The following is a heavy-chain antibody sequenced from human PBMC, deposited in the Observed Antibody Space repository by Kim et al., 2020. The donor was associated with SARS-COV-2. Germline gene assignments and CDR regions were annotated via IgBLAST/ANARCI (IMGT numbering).Heavy chain of an antibody. D-gene: IGHD6-19*01. CDR2: IYYSGST. Sequence: SETLSLTCTVSGGSISSYYWSWIRQPPGKGLEWIGYIYYSGSTNYNPSLKSRVTISVDTSKNQFSLKLSSVTAADTAVYYCARGKAVAAGAFDIWGQGTMVTVSS. CDR3: ARGKAVAAGAFDI. CDR1: GGSISSYY. V-gene: IGHV4-59*13. J-gene: IGHJ3*02.